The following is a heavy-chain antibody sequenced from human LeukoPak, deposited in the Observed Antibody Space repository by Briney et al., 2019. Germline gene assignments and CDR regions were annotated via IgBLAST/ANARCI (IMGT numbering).Heavy chain of an antibody. V-gene: IGHV1-18*01. D-gene: IGHD6-13*01. CDR2: ISAYNGNT. J-gene: IGHJ4*02. CDR1: GYTFTSYG. CDR3: ARFSAAGTLFDY. Sequence: APVKVSCKASGYTFTSYGISWVRQAPGQGLEWMGWISAYNGNTNYAQKLQGRVTMTTDTSTSTAYMELRSLRSDDTAVYYCARFSAAGTLFDYWGQGTLVTVSS.